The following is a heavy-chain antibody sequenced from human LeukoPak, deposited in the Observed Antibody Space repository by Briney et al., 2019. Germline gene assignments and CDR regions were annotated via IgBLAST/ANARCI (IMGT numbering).Heavy chain of an antibody. CDR1: GGTFSSYA. CDR2: IIPIFGTA. D-gene: IGHD2-21*02. V-gene: IGHV1-69*05. Sequence: GASVKVSCKASGGTFSSYAISWVRQAPGQGREWMGGIIPIFGTANYAQKFQGRVTITTDESTSTAYMELSSLRSEDTAVYYCARETLGDYWFDPWGQGTLVTVSS. CDR3: ARETLGDYWFDP. J-gene: IGHJ5*02.